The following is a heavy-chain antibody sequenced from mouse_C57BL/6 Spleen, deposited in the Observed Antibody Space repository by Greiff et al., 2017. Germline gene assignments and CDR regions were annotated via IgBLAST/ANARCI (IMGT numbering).Heavy chain of an antibody. D-gene: IGHD1-1*01. CDR2: IYPGSGST. CDR3: ARDDFYYYGSSGTYAMDY. V-gene: IGHV1-55*01. J-gene: IGHJ4*01. CDR1: GYTFTSYW. Sequence: VQLQQPGAELVKPGASVKMSCKASGYTFTSYWITWVKQRPGQGLEWIGDIYPGSGSTNYNEKFKSKATLTVDTSSSTAYMQLSSLTSEDSAVYYCARDDFYYYGSSGTYAMDYWGQGTSVTVSS.